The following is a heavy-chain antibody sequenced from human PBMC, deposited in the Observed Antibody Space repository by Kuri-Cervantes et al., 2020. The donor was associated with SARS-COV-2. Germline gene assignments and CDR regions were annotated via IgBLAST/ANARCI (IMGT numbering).Heavy chain of an antibody. CDR1: GFLLSRYW. J-gene: IGHJ4*02. V-gene: IGHV3-7*01. CDR3: ATVSYYYDSSGYFLDFDY. D-gene: IGHD3-22*01. CDR2: INEVGSEN. Sequence: GGSLRLSCAASGFLLSRYWMSWVRQAPGKGQEWVENINEVGSENYYVDSVKGRFTISRDTATNSLYLQMNSLRAEDPGVYYCATVSYYYDSSGYFLDFDYWGQGTLVTVSS.